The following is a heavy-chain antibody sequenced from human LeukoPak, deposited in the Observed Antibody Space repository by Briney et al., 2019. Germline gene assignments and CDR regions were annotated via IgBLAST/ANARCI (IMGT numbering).Heavy chain of an antibody. CDR2: IYYNGST. CDR1: GASVSSSSYC. D-gene: IGHD3-10*01. Sequence: SETLSLTCTVSGASVSSSSYCWSWIRQPPGKGLEWIGYIYYNGSTNYNPSLKSRVTISADTSKRNFSLKVKSVTAADTAVYYCARELTMVRGVTNWGQGTLVTVSS. J-gene: IGHJ4*02. CDR3: ARELTMVRGVTN. V-gene: IGHV4-61*03.